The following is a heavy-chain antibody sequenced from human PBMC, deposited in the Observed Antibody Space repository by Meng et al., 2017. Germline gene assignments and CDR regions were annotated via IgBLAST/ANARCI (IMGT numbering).Heavy chain of an antibody. D-gene: IGHD1-26*01. CDR3: ARGSYSFDS. CDR2: AYYRSKWYH. J-gene: IGHJ4*02. Sequence: QIQLQQSGPGLVKPSQTLSLICASSGDSVSSNSAAWNWIRQSPSRGLEWLGRAYYRSKWYHDYAESVKSRISIDPDTSKNQFSLQLRSVTPEDSAVYYCARGSYSFDSWGQRTLVTVSS. CDR1: GDSVSSNSAA. V-gene: IGHV6-1*01.